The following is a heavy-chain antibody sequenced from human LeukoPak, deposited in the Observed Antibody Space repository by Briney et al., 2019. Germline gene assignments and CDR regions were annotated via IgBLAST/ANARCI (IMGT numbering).Heavy chain of an antibody. D-gene: IGHD5-24*01. Sequence: PGGSLRLSCSASGFTFSNYAMHWVRQAPGKGLEYVSAISNDGVRTYYADSVKGRFTISRDNSKNTVYLQMTSLRGEDTAVYYCVTMATVSIFPDYWGQGTLVTVSS. V-gene: IGHV3-64D*06. CDR2: ISNDGVRT. CDR3: VTMATVSIFPDY. J-gene: IGHJ4*02. CDR1: GFTFSNYA.